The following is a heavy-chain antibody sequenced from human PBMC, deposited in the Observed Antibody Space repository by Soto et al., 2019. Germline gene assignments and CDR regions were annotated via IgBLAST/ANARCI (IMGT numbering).Heavy chain of an antibody. CDR1: GYSFTTFW. D-gene: IGHD2-2*01. J-gene: IGHJ5*02. Sequence: EVRLVQSGAEVKKPGESLRISCQASGYSFTTFWITWVRQMPGKGLEWMGTVDPRDSYANYSPSFQGHVTISADKSISTAYLQWSSLKASDTAIYYCGRQYCTSTTCDGWFDPWGQGTLVTVSS. CDR3: GRQYCTSTTCDGWFDP. V-gene: IGHV5-10-1*03. CDR2: VDPRDSYA.